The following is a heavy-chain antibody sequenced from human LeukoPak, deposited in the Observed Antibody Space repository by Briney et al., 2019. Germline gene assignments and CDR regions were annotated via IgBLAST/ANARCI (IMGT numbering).Heavy chain of an antibody. CDR3: ARPRQGDWFEP. CDR2: IWPGDSDT. D-gene: IGHD3-16*01. CDR1: GYTFTTYC. V-gene: IGHV5-51*01. J-gene: IGHJ5*02. Sequence: GESLKSSCNAPGYTFTTYCIGWVRQMPRKGLEWMGVIWPGDSDTRYSPSFQGQVTITVDKSITTAYLQWSSLKASDSAMYYCARPRQGDWFEPWGQGTLVTVSS.